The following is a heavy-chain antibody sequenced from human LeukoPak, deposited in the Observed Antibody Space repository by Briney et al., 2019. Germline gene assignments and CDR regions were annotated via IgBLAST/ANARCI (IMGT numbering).Heavy chain of an antibody. J-gene: IGHJ3*02. D-gene: IGHD6-13*01. CDR3: ARDLGYSSSWSDAFDI. CDR1: GFTFSSYA. CDR2: ISGSGGST. Sequence: GGSLRLPCAASGFTFSSYAMSWVRQAPGKGLEWVSAISGSGGSTYYADSVKGRFTISRDNSKNTLYLQMNSLRAEDTAVYYCARDLGYSSSWSDAFDIWGQGTMVTVFS. V-gene: IGHV3-23*01.